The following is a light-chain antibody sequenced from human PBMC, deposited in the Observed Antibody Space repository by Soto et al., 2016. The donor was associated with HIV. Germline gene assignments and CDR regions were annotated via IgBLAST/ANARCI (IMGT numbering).Light chain of an antibody. CDR2: YAS. CDR1: QDIGND. Sequence: DIQMTQSPSSLSASVGDRVTITCRASQDIGNDLGWYQQGPGKAPTRLTYYASTLETGAPSRFSGSGSGTEFTLTISSLQPEDFATYYCLQHKSYPLSFGGGPRWRPN. V-gene: IGKV1-17*01. J-gene: IGKJ4*01. CDR3: LQHKSYPLS.